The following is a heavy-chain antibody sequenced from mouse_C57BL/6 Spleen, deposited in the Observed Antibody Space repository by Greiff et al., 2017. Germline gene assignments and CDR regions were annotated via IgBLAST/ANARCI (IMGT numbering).Heavy chain of an antibody. Sequence: QVQLQQSGAELVRPGTSVKVSCKASGYAFTNYLIEWVKQRPGQGLEWIGVINPGSGGTNYNEKFKGKATLTADKSSSTAYMQLSSLTSEDSAVYFCASDSNYGYIDVWGTGTTVTVSS. CDR1: GYAFTNYL. J-gene: IGHJ1*03. CDR2: INPGSGGT. CDR3: ASDSNYGYIDV. V-gene: IGHV1-54*01. D-gene: IGHD2-5*01.